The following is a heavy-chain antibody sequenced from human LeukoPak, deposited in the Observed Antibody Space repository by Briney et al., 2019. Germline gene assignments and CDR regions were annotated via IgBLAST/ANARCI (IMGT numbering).Heavy chain of an antibody. V-gene: IGHV1-69*13. CDR2: IIPIFGTA. Sequence: ASVKVSCKASGGTFSSYAISWVRQAPGQGLEWMGGIIPIFGTANYAQKFQGRVTITADESTSTAYMELSSLRSEDTDVYYCARVGRSGYYYYGMDVWGQGTTVTVSS. CDR3: ARVGRSGYYYYGMDV. J-gene: IGHJ6*02. CDR1: GGTFSSYA. D-gene: IGHD2-15*01.